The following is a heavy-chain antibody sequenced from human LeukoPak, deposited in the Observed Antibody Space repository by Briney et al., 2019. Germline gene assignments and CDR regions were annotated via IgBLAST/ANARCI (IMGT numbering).Heavy chain of an antibody. CDR3: AKWGDYDVLTGYYVSDY. CDR2: ITGSGGNT. CDR1: GFTFSKYA. D-gene: IGHD3-9*01. J-gene: IGHJ4*02. Sequence: PGASLRLSCAACGFTFSKYAMRWVRQAPGKGLEGVSAITGSGGNTYYADSVKGRFTISRDNSKNTVFLQMNSLRAEDTAVYYCAKWGDYDVLTGYYVSDYWGQGTLVTVSS. V-gene: IGHV3-23*01.